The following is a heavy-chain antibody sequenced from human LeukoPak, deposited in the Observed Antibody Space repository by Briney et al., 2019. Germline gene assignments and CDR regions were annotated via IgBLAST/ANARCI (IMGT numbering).Heavy chain of an antibody. CDR1: GFTFSSYA. J-gene: IGHJ4*02. V-gene: IGHV3-30*04. D-gene: IGHD3-10*01. Sequence: GRSLRLSCAASGFTFSSYAMHWVRQAPGKGLEWVAVISYDGSNKYYADSVKGRFTISRDNSKNTLYLQMNSLRAEDTAVYYCVRDWVRGVMYYFDYWGQGTLVTVSS. CDR3: VRDWVRGVMYYFDY. CDR2: ISYDGSNK.